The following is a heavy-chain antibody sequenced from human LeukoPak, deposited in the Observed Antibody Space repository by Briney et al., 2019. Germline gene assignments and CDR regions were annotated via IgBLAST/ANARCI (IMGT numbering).Heavy chain of an antibody. CDR3: AREAPSGAYNDY. D-gene: IGHD1-26*01. CDR2: ITPYNGNT. Sequence: GASVKVSCKASGYTFTNYDITWIRQAPGQGLEWMGYITPYNGNTNYAQKLQGRVTMTTDTSTSTVYMELRSLRSDDTAVYYCAREAPSGAYNDYWGQGTLVTVSS. J-gene: IGHJ4*02. CDR1: GYTFTNYD. V-gene: IGHV1-18*01.